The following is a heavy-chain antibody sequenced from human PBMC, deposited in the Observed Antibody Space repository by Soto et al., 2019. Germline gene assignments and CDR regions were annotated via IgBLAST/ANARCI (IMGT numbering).Heavy chain of an antibody. J-gene: IGHJ6*02. V-gene: IGHV1-18*01. D-gene: IGHD5-12*01. CDR2: ISTYNGDT. Sequence: ASVKVSCKASGYTFTRSGISWVRQAPGQGLEWMGWISTYNGDTNYAQTFQGRVTMTTDTSTSTVYMELRSLRSDDTAVYYCAREGVAPYYYYGMDVSGQGTPVTVSS. CDR1: GYTFTRSG. CDR3: AREGVAPYYYYGMDV.